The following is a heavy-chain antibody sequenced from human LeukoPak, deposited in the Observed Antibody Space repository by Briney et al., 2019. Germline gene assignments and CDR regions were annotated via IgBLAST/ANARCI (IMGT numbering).Heavy chain of an antibody. J-gene: IGHJ6*02. CDR3: ARAYYYVSGSYGLDV. CDR1: GGSISTSSHY. Sequence: SETLSLTCTVSGGSISTSSHYWGWIRQPPGRGLEWIGFIYYTGATNYHSSLTSRVTLSVDTSKNQFSLQLSSVTAADTAVYYCARAYYYVSGSYGLDVWGQGTTVTVS. D-gene: IGHD3-10*01. V-gene: IGHV4-39*01. CDR2: IYYTGAT.